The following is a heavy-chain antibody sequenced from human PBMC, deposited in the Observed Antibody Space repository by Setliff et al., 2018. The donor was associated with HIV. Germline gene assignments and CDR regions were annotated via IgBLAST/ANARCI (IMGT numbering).Heavy chain of an antibody. V-gene: IGHV4-31*03. CDR3: ARDRAAFRRTY. J-gene: IGHJ4*02. Sequence: SGTLSLTCTVSGGSISSGGYYWSWTRQHPGKGPERMWYIYYNGSTYYNPSLKSRVSMSVVTSKDQVSLKLSTVNAADPAVYYCARDRAAFRRTYWGQGTLVTVSS. CDR1: GGSISSGGYY. CDR2: IYYNGST. D-gene: IGHD3-3*02.